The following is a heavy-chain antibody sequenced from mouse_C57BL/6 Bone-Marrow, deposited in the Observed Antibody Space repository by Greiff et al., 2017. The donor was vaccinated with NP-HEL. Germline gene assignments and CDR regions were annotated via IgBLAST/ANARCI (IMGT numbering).Heavy chain of an antibody. CDR3: ARVGLLRPPYYFDY. CDR2: INPYNGGT. Sequence: VQLQQSGPVLVKPGASVKMSCKASGYTFTDYYMNWVKQSHGKSLEWIGVINPYNGGTSYNQKFKGKATLTVDKSSSTAYMELNSLTSEDSAVYYCARVGLLRPPYYFDYWGQGTTLTVSS. D-gene: IGHD1-2*01. V-gene: IGHV1-19*01. CDR1: GYTFTDYY. J-gene: IGHJ2*01.